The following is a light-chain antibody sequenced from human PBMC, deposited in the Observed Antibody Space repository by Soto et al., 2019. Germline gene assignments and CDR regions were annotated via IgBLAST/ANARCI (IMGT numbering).Light chain of an antibody. CDR1: QSVLYSSNNMNY. CDR3: QQYYSTLWT. CDR2: WAS. Sequence: DIVLTQSPDSLAVSLGERATINCKSSQSVLYSSNNMNYLAWYQQKPGQPPKLLIYWASTRESGVPDRFSGSGSGTDFTLTISSLQAEDVAVYYCQQYYSTLWTFGHGTKVEIK. V-gene: IGKV4-1*01. J-gene: IGKJ1*01.